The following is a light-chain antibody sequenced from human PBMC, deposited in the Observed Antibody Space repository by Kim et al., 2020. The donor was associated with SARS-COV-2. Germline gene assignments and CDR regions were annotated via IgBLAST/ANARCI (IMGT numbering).Light chain of an antibody. V-gene: IGKV1D-16*01. CDR3: QQYDHYPRT. J-gene: IGKJ1*01. CDR1: QGISSW. Sequence: DIQMTQSPSSLSASVGDRVTITCRASQGISSWLAWYQQKPETAPKCLIYAASSLQSGVPSRFSGTGSGTEFTLTISSLQPEDFATYYCQQYDHYPRTFGQGTKVDIK. CDR2: AAS.